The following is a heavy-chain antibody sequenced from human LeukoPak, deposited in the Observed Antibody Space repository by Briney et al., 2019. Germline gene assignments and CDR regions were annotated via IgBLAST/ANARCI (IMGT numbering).Heavy chain of an antibody. D-gene: IGHD6-19*01. Sequence: SETLSLTCTVSGGSMTNYYWTWIRQPPGKGLEWIGEINHSGSTNYNPSLKSRVTISVDTSKNQFSLKLSSVTAADTAVYYCARLGYSSGWSPNDAFDIWGQGTMVTVSS. CDR3: ARLGYSSGWSPNDAFDI. CDR1: GGSMTNYY. CDR2: INHSGST. V-gene: IGHV4-34*01. J-gene: IGHJ3*02.